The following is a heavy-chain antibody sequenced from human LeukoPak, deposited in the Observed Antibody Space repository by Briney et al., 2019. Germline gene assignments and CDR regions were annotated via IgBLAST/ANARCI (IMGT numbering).Heavy chain of an antibody. V-gene: IGHV3-33*01. J-gene: IGHJ4*02. D-gene: IGHD3-10*01. Sequence: GGSLRLSCAASGFPFNTYAMHWVRQAPGKGLEWVTLIWHDGSHKFYIDSVRGRFTISRDNSRNTVYLQMNGLRAEDTAVYYCASEIFGSGSYPDYWGQGTLVTVSS. CDR2: IWHDGSHK. CDR1: GFPFNTYA. CDR3: ASEIFGSGSYPDY.